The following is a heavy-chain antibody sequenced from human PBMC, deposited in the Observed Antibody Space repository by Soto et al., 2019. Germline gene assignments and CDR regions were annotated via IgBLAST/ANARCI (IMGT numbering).Heavy chain of an antibody. D-gene: IGHD3-10*01. Sequence: QVQLVESGGGVVQPGRSLRLSCAASGFTFSSYGMHWVRQAPGKGLEWVAVISYDGSNKYYADSVKGRFTISRDNSKNTLYLQMNSLRAVDTAVYYCALINSGAFDIWGQGTMATVSS. J-gene: IGHJ3*02. V-gene: IGHV3-30*03. CDR2: ISYDGSNK. CDR3: ALINSGAFDI. CDR1: GFTFSSYG.